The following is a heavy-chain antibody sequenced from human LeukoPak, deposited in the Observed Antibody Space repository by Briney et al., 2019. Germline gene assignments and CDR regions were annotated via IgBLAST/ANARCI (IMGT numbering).Heavy chain of an antibody. CDR2: INPSGGST. CDR1: GYTFTSYY. CDR3: ARAGTAMVDPFDY. D-gene: IGHD5-18*01. V-gene: IGHV1-46*01. Sequence: ASVKVSCKTSGYTFTSYYMHWVRQAPGQGLEWMGIINPSGGSTSYAQKFQGRVTMTRDTSTSTVYMELSSLRSEGTAVYYCARAGTAMVDPFDYWGQGTLVTVSS. J-gene: IGHJ4*02.